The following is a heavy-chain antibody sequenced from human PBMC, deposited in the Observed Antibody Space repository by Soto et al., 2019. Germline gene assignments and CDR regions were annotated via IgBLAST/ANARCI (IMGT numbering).Heavy chain of an antibody. CDR3: ARWGTRGGVGV. D-gene: IGHD3-16*01. V-gene: IGHV3-30*19. CDR2: TSYDGSNT. J-gene: IGHJ4*02. Sequence: QVQLVESGGGVVQPGTSLRLSCVGSGFTFRSFVIHWVRQAPGKGLEWVALTSYDGSNTYYDDSVKGRFTIYRGNSRNTGQLHRDSMRFEDTTVNYCARWGTRGGVGVRGQGTVVSVSP. CDR1: GFTFRSFV.